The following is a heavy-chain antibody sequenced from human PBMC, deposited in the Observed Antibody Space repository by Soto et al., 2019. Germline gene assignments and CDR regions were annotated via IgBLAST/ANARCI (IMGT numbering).Heavy chain of an antibody. CDR2: IIPIFGTA. D-gene: IGHD3-3*01. CDR3: ARGDYDFWSGSHQNWFDP. CDR1: GGTFSSYA. Sequence: GXXVKVSCRASGGTFSSYAISWVRQAPGQGLEWMGGIIPIFGTANYAQKFQGRVTITADESTSTAYMELSSLRSEDTPVYYCARGDYDFWSGSHQNWFDPWGQGTLVTVSS. J-gene: IGHJ5*02. V-gene: IGHV1-69*13.